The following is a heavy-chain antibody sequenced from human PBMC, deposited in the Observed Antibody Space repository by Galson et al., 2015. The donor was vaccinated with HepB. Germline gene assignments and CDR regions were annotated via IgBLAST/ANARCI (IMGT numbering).Heavy chain of an antibody. CDR3: ARYDYPETLFDY. J-gene: IGHJ4*02. D-gene: IGHD4-11*01. CDR1: GFTFSDYY. V-gene: IGHV3-11*06. CDR2: ISSSSSYT. Sequence: SLRLSCAASGFTFSDYYMSWIRQAPGKGLEWVSYISSSSSYTNYADSVKGRFTISRDNAKNSLYLQMNSLRAEDTAVYYCARYDYPETLFDYWGQGTLVTVSS.